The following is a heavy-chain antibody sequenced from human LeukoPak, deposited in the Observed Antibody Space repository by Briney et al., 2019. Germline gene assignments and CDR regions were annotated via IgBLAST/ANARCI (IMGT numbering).Heavy chain of an antibody. CDR1: GYTFTSYY. J-gene: IGHJ6*03. CDR3: ARDLVAATVTTYYYYYYYMGV. D-gene: IGHD4-17*01. Sequence: ASVKVSCKASGYTFTSYYMHWVRQAPGQGLEWMGIINPSGGSTSYAQKFQGRVTMTRDTSTSTAYMELSRLRSDDTAVYYCARDLVAATVTTYYYYYYYMGVWGKGTTVTVSS. CDR2: INPSGGST. V-gene: IGHV1-46*01.